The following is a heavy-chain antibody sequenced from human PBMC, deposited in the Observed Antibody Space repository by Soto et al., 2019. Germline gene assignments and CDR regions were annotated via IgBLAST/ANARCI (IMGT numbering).Heavy chain of an antibody. J-gene: IGHJ4*02. CDR1: GFTFSSYA. Sequence: EVQLLESGGGLVQPGGSLRLSCAASGFTFSSYAMSWVRQAPGKGLHWVSAISGSGASTYYADSVKGRFTISRDNSKNTLYLQMNSLRAEDTAVYYCAKGRGYWTSTSCYVGSDYWGQGTLVTVSS. CDR3: AKGRGYWTSTSCYVGSDY. V-gene: IGHV3-23*01. CDR2: ISGSGAST. D-gene: IGHD2-2*01.